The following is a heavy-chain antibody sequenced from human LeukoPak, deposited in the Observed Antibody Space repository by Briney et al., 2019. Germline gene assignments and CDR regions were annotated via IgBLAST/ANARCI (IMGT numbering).Heavy chain of an antibody. D-gene: IGHD2-15*01. Sequence: GGSLRLSCAASGFTFSNAWMSWVRQAPGKGLEWVGRIKSKTDGGTTDYAAPVKGRFTISRDDSKNTLYLQMNSLKTEDTAVYYCTRAEDIVVVVAATRCCAFDIWGQGTMVTVSS. CDR1: GFTFSNAW. J-gene: IGHJ3*02. CDR2: IKSKTDGGTT. CDR3: TRAEDIVVVVAATRCCAFDI. V-gene: IGHV3-15*01.